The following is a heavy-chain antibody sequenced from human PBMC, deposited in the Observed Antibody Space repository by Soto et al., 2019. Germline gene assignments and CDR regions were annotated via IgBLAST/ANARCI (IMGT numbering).Heavy chain of an antibody. CDR1: GGSISSYY. J-gene: IGHJ5*02. V-gene: IGHV4-59*01. CDR2: IYYSGST. CDR3: ARAAIGFRFDP. Sequence: SETLSLTCTVSGGSISSYYWSWIRQPPGKGLEWIGYIYYSGSTNYNPSLKSRVTISVDTSKNQFSLKLSSVTAADTAVYYCARAAIGFRFDPWGQETLVTVSS. D-gene: IGHD2-21*01.